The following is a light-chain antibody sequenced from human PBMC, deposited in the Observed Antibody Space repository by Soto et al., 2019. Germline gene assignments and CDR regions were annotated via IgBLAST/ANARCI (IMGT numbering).Light chain of an antibody. Sequence: DIVMTQSPDSLAVSLGERATINCKSSQSVLYSSSNKNYLAWYQQKPRQPPKLLIYWASTRDSGVPERFSGSGSGTDFTLTISGLQAEDVAVYYCQQHYSTPLSFGGGTKVEIK. CDR3: QQHYSTPLS. V-gene: IGKV4-1*01. CDR1: QSVLYSSSNKNY. J-gene: IGKJ4*01. CDR2: WAS.